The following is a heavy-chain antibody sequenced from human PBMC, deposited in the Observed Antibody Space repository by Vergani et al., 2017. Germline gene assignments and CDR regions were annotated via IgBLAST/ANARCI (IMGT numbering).Heavy chain of an antibody. CDR2: IYYSGST. CDR3: ARVCRTSCPMEGGFDP. D-gene: IGHD2-2*01. V-gene: IGHV4-61*01. J-gene: IGHJ5*02. CDR1: GGSVSSGSYY. Sequence: QVQLQESGPGLVKPSETLSLTCTVSGGSVSSGSYYWSWIRQPPGKGLEWIGYIYYSGSTNYNPSLKSRVTISVDTSKDQFSLTLSSVTATDTAVYYCARVCRTSCPMEGGFDPWGQGTLVTVSS.